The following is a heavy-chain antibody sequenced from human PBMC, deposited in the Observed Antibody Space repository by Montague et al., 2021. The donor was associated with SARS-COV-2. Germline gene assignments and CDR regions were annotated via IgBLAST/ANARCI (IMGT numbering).Heavy chain of an antibody. CDR1: GDSVSSNTAA. D-gene: IGHD6-13*01. CDR2: TYYRSKWYY. J-gene: IGHJ4*02. CDR3: ARDPRYSLSWSFDY. V-gene: IGHV6-1*01. Sequence: CAISGDSVSSNTAAWNWIRQSPSRGLEWLGRTYYRSKWYYDYAVXVKSRMTISPDTSKNQFSLQLSSVTPEDRAVYCCARDPRYSLSWSFDYWGQGTLVTVSS.